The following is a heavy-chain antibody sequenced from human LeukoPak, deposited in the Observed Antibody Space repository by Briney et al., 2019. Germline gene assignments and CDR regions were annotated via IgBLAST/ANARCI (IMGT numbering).Heavy chain of an antibody. D-gene: IGHD3-10*01. CDR1: GVTFSSDA. CDR2: ISGSGGST. V-gene: IGHV3-23*01. Sequence: PGGSLRLSCAASGVTFSSDAMSWVRQAPGKGLEWVSAISGSGGSTYYADSVKGRFTISRDNSKNTLYLQMNSLRAEDTAVYYCALFNGRAKFYLQRYLPYYGSGNYYNETDYWGQGTLVTVSS. CDR3: ALFNGRAKFYLQRYLPYYGSGNYYNETDY. J-gene: IGHJ4*02.